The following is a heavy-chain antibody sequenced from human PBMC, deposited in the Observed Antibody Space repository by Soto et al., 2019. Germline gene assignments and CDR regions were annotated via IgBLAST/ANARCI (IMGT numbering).Heavy chain of an antibody. CDR1: GFTFSSYA. D-gene: IGHD3-10*01. J-gene: IGHJ4*02. V-gene: IGHV3-23*01. CDR3: AKGGGPGRAKISRKFDY. CDR2: ISGSGGST. Sequence: GGSLRLSCAASGFTFSSYAMSWVRQAPGKGLEWVSAISGSGGSTYYADSVKGRFTISRDNSKNTLYLQMNSLRAEDTAVYYCAKGGGPGRAKISRKFDYWGQGTLVTVSS.